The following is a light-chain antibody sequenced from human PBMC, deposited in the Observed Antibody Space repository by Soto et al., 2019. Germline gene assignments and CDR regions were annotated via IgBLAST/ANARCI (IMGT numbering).Light chain of an antibody. Sequence: EIVLTQSPGTRALSPGDRATLSCRASQSVSSSYLAWYQQKPGQAPRLLIYGASTRATGIPAKFSGGGSGTEFTLTISSLEPEDFAVYYCQQRSNWPRTFGQGTKVDIK. CDR2: GAS. J-gene: IGKJ1*01. CDR1: QSVSSSY. V-gene: IGKV3D-20*02. CDR3: QQRSNWPRT.